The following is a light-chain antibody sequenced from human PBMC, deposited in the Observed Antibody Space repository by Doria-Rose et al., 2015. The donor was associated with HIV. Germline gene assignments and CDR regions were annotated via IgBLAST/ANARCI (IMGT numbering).Light chain of an antibody. J-gene: IGKJ1*01. CDR1: QSFSSTY. V-gene: IGKV3-20*01. Sequence: TQSPGTLSLSPGERANLSCRASQSFSSTYLARYQQKPGQAPSLLIYDGSTRATGIPDRFSASGSGTDFTLTINRLEPEDFALYYCHQYGTSWTFGQGTKVEI. CDR3: HQYGTSWT. CDR2: DGS.